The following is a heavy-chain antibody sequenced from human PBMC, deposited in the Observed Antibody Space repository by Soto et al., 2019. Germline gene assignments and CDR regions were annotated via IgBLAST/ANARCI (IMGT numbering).Heavy chain of an antibody. V-gene: IGHV3-7*01. CDR3: ARDRGYDAHAYHYNAMYL. Sequence: GGSLRLSCAASGFTLRSYWMSWVRQAPGKGLEWLATINTDASEKKYVDSVKGRFTVSRDNAKNSLYLQMDSLRVEDTAVYYCARDRGYDAHAYHYNAMYLWGPGTTVTRSS. CDR1: GFTLRSYW. D-gene: IGHD2-15*01. CDR2: INTDASEK. J-gene: IGHJ6*02.